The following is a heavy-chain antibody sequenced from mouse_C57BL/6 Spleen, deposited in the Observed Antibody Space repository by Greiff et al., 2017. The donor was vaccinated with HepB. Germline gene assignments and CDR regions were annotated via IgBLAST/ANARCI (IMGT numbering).Heavy chain of an antibody. J-gene: IGHJ4*01. V-gene: IGHV1-7*01. D-gene: IGHD2-5*01. Sequence: VKQSCKASGYTFTSYWMHWVKQRPGQGLEWIGYINPSSGYTKYNQKFKDKATLTADKSSSTAYMQLSSLTYEDSAVYYCAREAYYSNYYAMDYWGQGTSVTVSS. CDR3: AREAYYSNYYAMDY. CDR1: GYTFTSYW. CDR2: INPSSGYT.